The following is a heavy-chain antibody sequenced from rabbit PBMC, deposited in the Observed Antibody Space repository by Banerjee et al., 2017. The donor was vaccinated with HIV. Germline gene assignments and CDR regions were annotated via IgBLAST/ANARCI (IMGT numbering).Heavy chain of an antibody. V-gene: IGHV1S45*01. CDR1: GFSFITKYYY. Sequence: QEQLEESGGDLVKPEGSLTLTCTASGFSFITKYYYMCWVRQAPGKGLEWIGCIYAGRSVAAYCTSWAKGRFAISKPSSTTVTLLMTSLTAADTATYFCARDPYPGSSGADLNLRSPGTLVTVS. J-gene: IGHJ4*01. D-gene: IGHD4-2*01. CDR2: IYAGRSVAA. CDR3: ARDPYPGSSGADLNL.